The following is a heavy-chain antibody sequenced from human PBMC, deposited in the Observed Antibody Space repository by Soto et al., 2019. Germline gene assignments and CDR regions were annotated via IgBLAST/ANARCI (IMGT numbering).Heavy chain of an antibody. CDR2: ISAAGDP. CDR1: GFTFRNYD. V-gene: IGHV3-13*05. CDR3: ARTDRAVYGLDV. Sequence: EVQLVESGGGLVQPGGSLRLSCEASGFTFRNYDMHWVRQGTGKGLEWVSGISAAGDPDYADSVEGRFTITRENAQNSFFLQRNSLRVGDTAVYYGARTDRAVYGLDVWGQGTTVIVSS. J-gene: IGHJ6*02.